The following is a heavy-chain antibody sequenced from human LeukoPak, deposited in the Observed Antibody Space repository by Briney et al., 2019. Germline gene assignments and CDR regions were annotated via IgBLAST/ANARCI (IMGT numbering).Heavy chain of an antibody. V-gene: IGHV4-59*01. D-gene: IGHD3-22*01. CDR1: GGSISSYY. Sequence: SETLSLTCTVSGGSISSYYWSWIRQPPGKGLEWIGYIYYSGSTNYNPSLKSRVTISVDTSKNQFSLKLSSVTAADTAVYYCARGYYYDSSGYYYYYYGMDVWGQGTTVTVSS. CDR2: IYYSGST. J-gene: IGHJ6*02. CDR3: ARGYYYDSSGYYYYYYGMDV.